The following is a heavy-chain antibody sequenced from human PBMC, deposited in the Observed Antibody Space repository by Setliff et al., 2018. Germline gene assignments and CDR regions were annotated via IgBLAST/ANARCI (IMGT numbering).Heavy chain of an antibody. CDR2: IYPGYSET. CDR3: ASLQAAQYFQY. J-gene: IGHJ1*01. Sequence: GESLKISCVGSGYSFTSNWIAWVRQMPGKGLVWMGIIYPGYSETRYSPSFQGRVTISVDKSISTAYLQWGSLRASESAIYYCASLQAAQYFQYWGQGTLVTVSS. CDR1: GYSFTSNW. V-gene: IGHV5-51*01.